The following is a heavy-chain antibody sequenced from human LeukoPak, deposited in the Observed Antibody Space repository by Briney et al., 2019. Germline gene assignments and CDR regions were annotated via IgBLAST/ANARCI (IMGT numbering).Heavy chain of an antibody. CDR1: GYTFTGYA. J-gene: IGHJ3*02. CDR3: ARVRSGWPHYAFDI. Sequence: ASVKVSCKASGYTFTGYAMNWVRQAPGQGLEWMGWINTNTGNPTYAQGFTGRFVFSLDTSVSTAYLQISSLKAEDTAVYYCARVRSGWPHYAFDIWGQGTMVTVSS. D-gene: IGHD6-19*01. CDR2: INTNTGNP. V-gene: IGHV7-4-1*02.